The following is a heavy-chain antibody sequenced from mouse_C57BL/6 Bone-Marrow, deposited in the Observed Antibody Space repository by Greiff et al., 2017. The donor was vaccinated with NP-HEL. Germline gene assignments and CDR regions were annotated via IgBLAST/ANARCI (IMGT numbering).Heavy chain of an antibody. CDR2: IYPGSGNT. CDR3: ARRGYGGWFAY. D-gene: IGHD1-1*02. J-gene: IGHJ3*01. CDR1: GYTFTDYY. Sequence: QVQLQQSGAELVRPGASVKLSCKASGYTFTDYYINWVKQRPGQGLEWIARIYPGSGNTYYNEKFKGKATLTAEKSSSTAYMQLSSLTSEDSAVYFCARRGYGGWFAYWGQGTLVTVSA. V-gene: IGHV1-76*01.